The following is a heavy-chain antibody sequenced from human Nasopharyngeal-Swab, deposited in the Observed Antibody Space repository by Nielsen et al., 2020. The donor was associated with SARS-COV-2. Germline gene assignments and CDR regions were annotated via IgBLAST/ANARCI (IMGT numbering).Heavy chain of an antibody. V-gene: IGHV3-30*18. CDR3: AKDLGDFWEGDAMGV. CDR1: GFTFRSYG. J-gene: IGHJ6*04. CDR2: RPNDGRSK. D-gene: IGHD3-3*01. Sequence: ARALRLSCAASGFTFRSYGMHWVRQAPVKGLAWVADRPNDGRSKYYADSVKGRFTISRDNSKHTLYLQMNNLRAEDTAIYYCAKDLGDFWEGDAMGVWGKGTTVTVSS.